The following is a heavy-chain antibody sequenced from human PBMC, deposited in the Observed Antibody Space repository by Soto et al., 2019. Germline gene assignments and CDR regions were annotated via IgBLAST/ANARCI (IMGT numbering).Heavy chain of an antibody. CDR3: ARITIFGVVPLLMDV. Sequence: ASVKVSCKASGYTFTSYDINWVRQATGQGLEWMGWMNPNSGNTGYAQKFQGRVTMTRNTSISTAYMELSSLRSEDTALYYFARITIFGVVPLLMDVWGQGTTVTVSS. J-gene: IGHJ6*02. CDR2: MNPNSGNT. V-gene: IGHV1-8*01. CDR1: GYTFTSYD. D-gene: IGHD3-3*01.